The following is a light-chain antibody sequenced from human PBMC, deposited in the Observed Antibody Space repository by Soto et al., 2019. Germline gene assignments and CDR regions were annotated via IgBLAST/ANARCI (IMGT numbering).Light chain of an antibody. J-gene: IGKJ4*01. CDR3: QQNNKWPPVT. Sequence: EVVMTQSPATVSVSPGERVTLSCRASQTISNDLAWYQQKPGQAPRLLIYGASTRATGVPARFSGGGSGTEFTLTISSLQSEDFAFYYCQQNNKWPPVTFGGGTKVEIK. V-gene: IGKV3-15*01. CDR1: QTISND. CDR2: GAS.